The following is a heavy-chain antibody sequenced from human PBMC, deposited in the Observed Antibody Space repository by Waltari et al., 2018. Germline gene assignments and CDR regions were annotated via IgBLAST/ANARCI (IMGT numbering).Heavy chain of an antibody. D-gene: IGHD6-19*01. CDR1: GFTVRNY. Sequence: EVQLVESGGGLIQPGGSLRLSCAASGFTVRNYMSWVRQAPGKGLESVSVIYTGGRTDYADSVKSRFTIARDNSKNALYLQMNSLRAEDTAVYYCATSMAVAGKGRGWFDSWGQGTLVTVSS. CDR3: ATSMAVAGKGRGWFDS. CDR2: IYTGGRT. V-gene: IGHV3-53*01. J-gene: IGHJ5*01.